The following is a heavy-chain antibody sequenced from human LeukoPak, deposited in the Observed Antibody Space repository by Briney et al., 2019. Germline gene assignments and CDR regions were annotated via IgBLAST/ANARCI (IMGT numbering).Heavy chain of an antibody. CDR1: GGTFSSYA. J-gene: IGHJ4*02. CDR3: ADGDYYDSSGYYSLDY. V-gene: IGHV1-69*04. CDR2: IIPILGIA. D-gene: IGHD3-22*01. Sequence: VASVKVSCKASGGTFSSYAISWVRQAPGQGLEWMGRIIPILGIANYAQKFQGRVTITADKSTSTAYMELSSLRSEDTAVYYCADGDYYDSSGYYSLDYWGQGTLVTVSS.